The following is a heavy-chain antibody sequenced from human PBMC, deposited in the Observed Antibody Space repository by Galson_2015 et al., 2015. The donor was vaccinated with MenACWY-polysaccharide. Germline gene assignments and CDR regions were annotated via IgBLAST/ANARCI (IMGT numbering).Heavy chain of an antibody. D-gene: IGHD5-18*01. CDR3: AREVDTAMATGISYYYGMDV. CDR1: GYTFPSYY. V-gene: IGHV1-46*01. CDR2: INPSGAGT. J-gene: IGHJ6*02. Sequence: CTASGYTFPSYYMHWVRQAPGQGLEWMGIINPSGAGTSYAQKFQGRVTMTRDTSTDTVYMELSSLRSEDTAVYYCAREVDTAMATGISYYYGMDVWGQGTTVTVSS.